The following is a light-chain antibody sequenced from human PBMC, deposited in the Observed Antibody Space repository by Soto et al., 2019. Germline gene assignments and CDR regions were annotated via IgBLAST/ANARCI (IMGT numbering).Light chain of an antibody. V-gene: IGKV3-20*01. CDR1: QSVTSSY. Sequence: EIVLTQSPGTLSLSPGERATLSCRASQSVTSSYLAWYQQKPGQAPRLLIYGASSRATGIPDRFSGSGSGTVFTLTISRLEPDDFAVYYCQQYGTSGTFGQGTKLEIK. J-gene: IGKJ2*02. CDR2: GAS. CDR3: QQYGTSGT.